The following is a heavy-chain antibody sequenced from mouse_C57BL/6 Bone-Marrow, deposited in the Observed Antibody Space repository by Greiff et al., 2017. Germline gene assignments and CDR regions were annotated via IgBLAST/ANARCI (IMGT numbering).Heavy chain of an antibody. CDR3: ARNPLTTVVSWYFDV. V-gene: IGHV1-52*01. CDR2: IDPSDSET. CDR1: GYTFTSYW. Sequence: VQLQQPGAELVRPGSSVKLSCKASGYTFTSYWMHWVKQRPIQGLEWIGNIDPSDSETHYNQKFKDKATLTVDKSSSTAYMQLSSLTSEDSAVYYCARNPLTTVVSWYFDVWGTGTTVTVSS. J-gene: IGHJ1*03. D-gene: IGHD1-1*01.